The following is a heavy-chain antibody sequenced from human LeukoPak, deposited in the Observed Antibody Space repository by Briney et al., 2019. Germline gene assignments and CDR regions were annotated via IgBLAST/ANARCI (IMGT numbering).Heavy chain of an antibody. CDR3: ARGDFSSSWYEGENNWFDP. Sequence: GASVKVSCKTSGYTFTSYDINWVRQATGQGLEWMGWMNPNSGNTGYAQKFQGRVTITRNTSISTAYMELSSLRSEDTAVYYCARGDFSSSWYEGENNWFDPWGQGTLVTVSS. CDR1: GYTFTSYD. V-gene: IGHV1-8*03. J-gene: IGHJ5*02. CDR2: MNPNSGNT. D-gene: IGHD6-13*01.